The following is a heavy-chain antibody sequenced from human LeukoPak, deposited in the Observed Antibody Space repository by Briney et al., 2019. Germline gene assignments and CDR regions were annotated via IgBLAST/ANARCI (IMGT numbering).Heavy chain of an antibody. D-gene: IGHD1-7*01. J-gene: IGHJ6*02. CDR1: GYRFTDYW. CDR2: IYPGDSDT. CDR3: ARGAAGTTPDYYYFGLDV. V-gene: IGHV5-51*01. Sequence: GESLKISCKGSGYRFTDYWIGWVRQMPGKGLEWMGIIYPGDSDTRCSPSFQGQVTISADKSINTAHLQWSSPKASDTAMYYCARGAAGTTPDYYYFGLDVWGQGTTVRVSS.